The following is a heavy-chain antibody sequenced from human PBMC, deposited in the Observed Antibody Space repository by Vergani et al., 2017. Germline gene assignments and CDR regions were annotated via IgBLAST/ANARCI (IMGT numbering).Heavy chain of an antibody. V-gene: IGHV4-4*07. J-gene: IGHJ4*02. CDR3: ARAEFSTNYYGQSYYFDF. D-gene: IGHD3-22*01. Sequence: QVQLQESGPGLVKPSQTLSLTCSVSGASINSRYYWSWVRQPAGKGLQWVGRVYFTGSTNYNPSLRSRVSLSIDTSRNQFSLKLHSVGAEDTAMYFCARAEFSTNYYGQSYYFDFWGQGIPVTVSS. CDR2: VYFTGST. CDR1: GASINSRYY.